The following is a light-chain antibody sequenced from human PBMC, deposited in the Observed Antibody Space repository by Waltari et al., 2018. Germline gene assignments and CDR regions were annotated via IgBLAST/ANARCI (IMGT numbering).Light chain of an antibody. J-gene: IGLJ1*01. V-gene: IGLV2-23*02. CDR1: SGDVGDYSY. Sequence: QSALTQPASVSGSPGQSITISCPGTSGDVGDYSYVSWFQQYPGKAPKLVVYDVTKRPSGVSDRFSGSKSGNAASLTISRLQAEDEADYYCCSYAGSDTYVFGSGTKVTVL. CDR3: CSYAGSDTYV. CDR2: DVT.